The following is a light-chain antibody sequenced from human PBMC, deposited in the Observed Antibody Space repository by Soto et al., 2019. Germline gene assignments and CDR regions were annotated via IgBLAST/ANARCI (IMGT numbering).Light chain of an antibody. J-gene: IGKJ5*01. V-gene: IGKV3-11*01. CDR1: QSVSSY. CDR3: QQRSNWPPWIT. CDR2: DAS. Sequence: EIVLTQSPATLSLSPGERATLSCRASQSVSSYLAWYQQKPGQAPRLLIYDASNRATCIPSRFSGSGSGTDFTLTISSLEPEDFAVYYCQQRSNWPPWITSGQGTRLEIK.